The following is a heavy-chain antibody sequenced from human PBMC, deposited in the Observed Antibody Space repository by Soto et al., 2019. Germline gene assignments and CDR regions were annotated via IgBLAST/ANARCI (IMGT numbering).Heavy chain of an antibody. CDR1: GGTFSSYA. CDR3: ARVKGYCSSTSCYSHKGDNWFDP. D-gene: IGHD2-2*01. J-gene: IGHJ5*02. V-gene: IGHV1-69*13. Sequence: SVKVSCKASGGTFSSYAISWVRQAPGQGLEWMGGIIPIFGTANYAQKFQGRVTITADESTSTAYMELSSLRSEDTAVYYCARVKGYCSSTSCYSHKGDNWFDPWGQGTLVTVPQ. CDR2: IIPIFGTA.